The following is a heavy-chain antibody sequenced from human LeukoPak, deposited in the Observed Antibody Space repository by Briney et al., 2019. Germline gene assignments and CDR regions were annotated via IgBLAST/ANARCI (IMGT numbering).Heavy chain of an antibody. CDR3: VWTRATYYYDSSGYSHFDY. D-gene: IGHD3-22*01. CDR2: FDPEDGET. Sequence: ASVKVSCKVSGYTLTELSMHWVRQAPGKGLEWMGGFDPEDGETIYAQKFQGRVTMTEDTSTDTAYMELSSLRSEDTAVYYCVWTRATYYYDSSGYSHFDYWGQGTLVTVSS. CDR1: GYTLTELS. V-gene: IGHV1-24*01. J-gene: IGHJ4*02.